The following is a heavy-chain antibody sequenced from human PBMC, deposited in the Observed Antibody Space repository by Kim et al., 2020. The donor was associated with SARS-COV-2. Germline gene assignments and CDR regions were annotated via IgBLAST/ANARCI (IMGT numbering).Heavy chain of an antibody. CDR3: TTAGLGV. D-gene: IGHD4-17*01. J-gene: IGHJ3*01. V-gene: IGHV3-15*01. Sequence: DGGTADTAEPVEGRFTISRDDSKNMLYLQMTSLKTEDTAVYYCTTAGLGVWGQGTMVTVSS. CDR2: DGGTA.